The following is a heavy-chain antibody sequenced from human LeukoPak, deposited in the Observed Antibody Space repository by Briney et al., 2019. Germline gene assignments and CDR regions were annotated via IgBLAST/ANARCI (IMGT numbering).Heavy chain of an antibody. V-gene: IGHV3-30*04. D-gene: IGHD7-27*01. J-gene: IGHJ4*02. CDR2: ISYDGRTT. CDR1: EFTFSSYA. CDR3: ARDPSRLLNGGRLDY. Sequence: GRSLRLSCVASEFTFSSYAVHWVRQAPGKGLEWVSVISYDGRTTYFSDSVKGRFSTSRDNSKNTVNLQMNSLRDEDTAVYYCARDPSRLLNGGRLDYWGQGTLVTVSS.